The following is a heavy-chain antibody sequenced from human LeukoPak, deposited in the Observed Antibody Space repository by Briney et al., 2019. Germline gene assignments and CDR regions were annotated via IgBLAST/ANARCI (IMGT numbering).Heavy chain of an antibody. D-gene: IGHD1-1*01. CDR1: GFPFIEYS. CDR3: ARDHNYAFDN. Sequence: GGSLRLSCTASGFPFIEYSMNWVRQVPGKGLEWISYIGIDSGNTKYADSVRGRFTISADKAKNSLYLQMNSLRVEDTAVYYCARDHNYAFDNWGQGTLVTVSS. V-gene: IGHV3-48*01. CDR2: IGIDSGNT. J-gene: IGHJ4*02.